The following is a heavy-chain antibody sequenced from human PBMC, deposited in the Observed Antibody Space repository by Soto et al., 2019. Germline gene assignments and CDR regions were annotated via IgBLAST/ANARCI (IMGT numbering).Heavy chain of an antibody. J-gene: IGHJ4*02. CDR1: GYTFTVYY. CDR3: ARDLAKGGGSAGFDY. Sequence: ASVKVSCKASGYTFTVYYMHWVRQAPGQGLEWMGWINPKSGGRMCPQKFQGRVTMTWDTFISTAYMALTRLRSDDTGVYYCARDLAKGGGSAGFDYWGQGTLVTVSS. CDR2: INPKSGGR. D-gene: IGHD1-26*01. V-gene: IGHV1-2*02.